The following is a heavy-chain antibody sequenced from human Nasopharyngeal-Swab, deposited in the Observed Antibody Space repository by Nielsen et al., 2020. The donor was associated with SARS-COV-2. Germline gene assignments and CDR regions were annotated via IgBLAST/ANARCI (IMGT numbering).Heavy chain of an antibody. CDR1: GGSISSGGYY. CDR3: ARGGNVLVWFGELSHFDY. V-gene: IGHV4-31*03. J-gene: IGHJ4*02. CDR2: IYYSGST. D-gene: IGHD3-10*01. Sequence: LRLSCTVSGGSISSGGYYWSWIRQHPGKGLEWIGYIYYSGSTYYNPSLQSRVTISVDTSNNQFSLKLSSVTAADTAVYYCARGGNVLVWFGELSHFDYWGQGTLVTVSS.